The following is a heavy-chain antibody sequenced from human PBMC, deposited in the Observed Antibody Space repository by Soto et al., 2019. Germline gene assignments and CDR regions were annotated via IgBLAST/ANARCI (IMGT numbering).Heavy chain of an antibody. CDR1: GFTFSSYG. Sequence: GGSLRLSCAASGFTFSSYGMNWVRQAPGKGLEWVAVISYDGSNKYYADSVKGRFTISRDNSKNTLYLQMNSLRAEDTAVYYCAKILRFLEWFTNPYYYYGMDVWGQGTTVTVSS. V-gene: IGHV3-30*18. D-gene: IGHD3-3*01. J-gene: IGHJ6*02. CDR3: AKILRFLEWFTNPYYYYGMDV. CDR2: ISYDGSNK.